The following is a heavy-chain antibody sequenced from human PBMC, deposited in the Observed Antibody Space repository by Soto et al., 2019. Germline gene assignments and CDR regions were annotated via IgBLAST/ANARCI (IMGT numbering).Heavy chain of an antibody. CDR2: INHSGST. CDR1: GGSFSGYY. CDR3: ARGLDSSGYYSLDY. D-gene: IGHD3-22*01. Sequence: SETLSLTCAVYGGSFSGYYWSWIRQPPGKGLEWIGEINHSGSTNYNPSLKSRVTISVDTSKNQFSLKLSSVTAADTAVYYCARGLDSSGYYSLDYWGQGTLVTVSS. J-gene: IGHJ4*02. V-gene: IGHV4-34*01.